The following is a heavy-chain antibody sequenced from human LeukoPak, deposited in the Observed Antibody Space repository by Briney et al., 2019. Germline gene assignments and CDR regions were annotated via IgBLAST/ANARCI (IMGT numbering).Heavy chain of an antibody. D-gene: IGHD3-22*01. CDR3: AKANSPYYYDSSGYSTFDY. J-gene: IGHJ4*02. Sequence: PGGSLRLPCAASGFTFSSYAMNWVRQAPGKGLEWVSGISGSGVSPYYADSVKGRFTMSRDNSKNTLYLQMNSLRAEDTAVYYCAKANSPYYYDSSGYSTFDYWGQGTLHTVSS. CDR2: ISGSGVSP. V-gene: IGHV3-23*01. CDR1: GFTFSSYA.